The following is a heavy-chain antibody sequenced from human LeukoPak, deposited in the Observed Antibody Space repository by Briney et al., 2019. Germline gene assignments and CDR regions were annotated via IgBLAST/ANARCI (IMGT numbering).Heavy chain of an antibody. CDR2: ISSSSSYI. V-gene: IGHV3-21*01. Sequence: GTSLRLSCAASGFKFSSYSMKWVRQAPGKGLEWVSFISSSSSYIYYADSLKGRFTISRDNAKNSLYLQMNSLRAEDTAVYYCARGTMFPYYFDYWGQGTLVTVSS. CDR3: ARGTMFPYYFDY. D-gene: IGHD3-10*02. J-gene: IGHJ4*02. CDR1: GFKFSSYS.